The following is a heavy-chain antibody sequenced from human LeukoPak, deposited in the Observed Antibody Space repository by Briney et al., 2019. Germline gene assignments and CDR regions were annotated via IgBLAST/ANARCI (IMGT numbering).Heavy chain of an antibody. V-gene: IGHV3-23*01. D-gene: IGHD3-9*01. Sequence: SGGSLRLSCAASGFTFSNYAMNCVRQAPGKGLEWVSGISGSGGNTYYADSVKGRFTISRDNSKNTLYLQMNSLRAEDTAVYYCAKVRYVGFYFDYWGQGTLVTVSS. J-gene: IGHJ4*02. CDR1: GFTFSNYA. CDR3: AKVRYVGFYFDY. CDR2: ISGSGGNT.